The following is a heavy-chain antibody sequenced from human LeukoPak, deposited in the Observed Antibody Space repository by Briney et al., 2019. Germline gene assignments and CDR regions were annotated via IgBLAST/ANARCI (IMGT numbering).Heavy chain of an antibody. J-gene: IGHJ6*02. CDR2: INHSGST. Sequence: SETLSLTCAVYRGSFSGYYWSWIRQPPGKRLEWIGEINHSGSTNYNPSLKSRVTISVDTSKNQFSLKLSSVTAADTAVYYCARDLGGRRPSYYYYYGMDVWGQGTTVTVSS. CDR3: ARDLGGRRPSYYYYYGMDV. CDR1: RGSFSGYY. D-gene: IGHD3-10*01. V-gene: IGHV4-34*01.